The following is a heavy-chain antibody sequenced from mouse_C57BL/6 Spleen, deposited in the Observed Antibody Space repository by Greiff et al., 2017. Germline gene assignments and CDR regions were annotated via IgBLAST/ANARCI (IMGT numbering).Heavy chain of an antibody. V-gene: IGHV1-55*01. CDR3: ARGGDGDDLIAY. J-gene: IGHJ3*01. Sequence: QVQLQQPGAELVKPGASVKMSCKASGYTFTSYWITWVKQRPGQGLEWIGDIYPGSGSTNYNEKFKSKATLTVDTSSSTAYMELRSLTSEDSAVYYCARGGDGDDLIAYWGQGTLVTVSA. D-gene: IGHD2-2*01. CDR1: GYTFTSYW. CDR2: IYPGSGST.